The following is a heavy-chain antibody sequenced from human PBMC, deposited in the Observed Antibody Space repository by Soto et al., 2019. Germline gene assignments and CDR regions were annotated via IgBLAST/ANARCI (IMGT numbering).Heavy chain of an antibody. V-gene: IGHV1-8*01. J-gene: IGHJ6*02. CDR2: MNAKSGDT. Sequence: QAHLEQSGAEVKRPGASVKVSCKASGYTFCDFDINWLRQASGQGPEWMGWMNAKSGDTFFAQRFQGKFNITWDTSLSTAYMEVGSLTSDDTAMYYCARGNPFNYAGFDVWX. CDR1: GYTFCDFD. D-gene: IGHD3-16*01. CDR3: ARGNPFNYAGFDV.